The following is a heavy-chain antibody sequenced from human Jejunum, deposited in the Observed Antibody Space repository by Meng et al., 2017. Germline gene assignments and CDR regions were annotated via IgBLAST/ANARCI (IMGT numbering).Heavy chain of an antibody. CDR3: ARVRPTIDY. CDR2: IDDSGIT. V-gene: IGHV4-39*07. Sequence: SETLSPTCTVSGGSISSSNNYWGWIRQPPGKGLEWIGSIDDSGITYYTPSLKSRVTISVDTSNNQFSLELTSVTAADTAVYYCARVRPTIDYWGQGKLVTVSS. J-gene: IGHJ4*02. CDR1: GGSISSSNNY. D-gene: IGHD5-12*01.